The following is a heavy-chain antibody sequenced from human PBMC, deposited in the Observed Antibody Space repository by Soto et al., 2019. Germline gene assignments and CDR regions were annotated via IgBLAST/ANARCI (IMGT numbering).Heavy chain of an antibody. J-gene: IGHJ2*01. CDR2: ISYDGSNK. Sequence: QVQLVESGGGVVQPGRSLRLSCAASGFTFSSYGMHWVRQAPGKGLEWVAVISYDGSNKYYADSVKGRFTISRDNSKNTLYRQMNSLRAEDTAVYYCAKSGKSGWYFDLLGRGTLVTVSS. CDR3: AKSGKSGWYFDL. V-gene: IGHV3-30*18. D-gene: IGHD3-10*01. CDR1: GFTFSSYG.